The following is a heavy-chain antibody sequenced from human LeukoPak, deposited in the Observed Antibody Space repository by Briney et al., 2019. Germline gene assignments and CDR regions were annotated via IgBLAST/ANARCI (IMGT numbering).Heavy chain of an antibody. Sequence: SETLSLTCTVSGGSISSYYWSWIRQPPGKGLEWIGYIYYSGSTNYNPSLKSRVTISVDTSNNQFSLKLSSVTAADTAVYYCARGRGYSYVDYWRQGTLATVSS. CDR1: GGSISSYY. CDR3: ARGRGYSYVDY. J-gene: IGHJ4*02. V-gene: IGHV4-59*01. D-gene: IGHD5-18*01. CDR2: IYYSGST.